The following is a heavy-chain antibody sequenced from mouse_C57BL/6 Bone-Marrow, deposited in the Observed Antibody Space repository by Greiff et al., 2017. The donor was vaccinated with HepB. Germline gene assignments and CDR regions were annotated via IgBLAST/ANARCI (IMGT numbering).Heavy chain of an antibody. CDR2: IDPENGDT. CDR1: GFNIKDDY. D-gene: IGHD2-2*01. Sequence: EVQLQQSGAELVRPGASVKLSCTASGFNIKDDYMHWVKQRPEQGLEWIGWIDPENGDTEYASKFQGKATITADTSSNTAYLQLSSLTSEDTAVYYCTLLWLRRDWYFDVWGTGTTVTVSS. V-gene: IGHV14-4*01. CDR3: TLLWLRRDWYFDV. J-gene: IGHJ1*03.